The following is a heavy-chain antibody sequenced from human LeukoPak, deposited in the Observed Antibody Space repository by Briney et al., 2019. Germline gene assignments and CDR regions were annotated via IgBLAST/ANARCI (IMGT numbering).Heavy chain of an antibody. J-gene: IGHJ6*02. CDR2: INPNSGGT. V-gene: IGHV1-2*02. CDR1: GYTFTGYY. D-gene: IGHD2-15*01. CDR3: ARLSGGYYYGMDV. Sequence: ASVKVSCKASGYTFTGYYMHWVRQAPGQVLEWMGWINPNSGGTNYAQKFQGRVTMTRDTSISTAYMELSRLRSDDTAVYYCARLSGGYYYGMDVWGQGTTVTVSS.